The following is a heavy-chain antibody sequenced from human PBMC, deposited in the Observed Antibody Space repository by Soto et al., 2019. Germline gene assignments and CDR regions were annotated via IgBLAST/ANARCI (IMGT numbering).Heavy chain of an antibody. D-gene: IGHD5-12*01. V-gene: IGHV3-53*01. CDR2: IYTGGTT. CDR1: GFTVSSSNY. J-gene: IGHJ4*02. CDR3: HGYGY. Sequence: EVQLVESGGGLIQPGGSLRLSCVVSGFTVSSSNYMSWVRQAPGKGLEWVSVIYTGGTTYYADSVKGRFTISRDNSKITLYLQMNSLRAEDTAVYYCHGYGYWGQGTLVTVSS.